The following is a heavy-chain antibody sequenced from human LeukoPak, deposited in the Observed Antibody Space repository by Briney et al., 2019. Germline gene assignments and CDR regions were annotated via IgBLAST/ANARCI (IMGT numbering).Heavy chain of an antibody. Sequence: PSETLSLTCTFSLGSLSSYYWSWIRQPAGKGLEWIGRIYTSGSTNYNPSLKSRVTMSVDTSKNQFSLKLSSVTAADTAVYYCARSPYYYDSSGLRDAFDIGGQGTMVTVS. CDR2: IYTSGST. D-gene: IGHD3-22*01. CDR3: ARSPYYYDSSGLRDAFDI. J-gene: IGHJ3*02. V-gene: IGHV4-4*07. CDR1: LGSLSSYY.